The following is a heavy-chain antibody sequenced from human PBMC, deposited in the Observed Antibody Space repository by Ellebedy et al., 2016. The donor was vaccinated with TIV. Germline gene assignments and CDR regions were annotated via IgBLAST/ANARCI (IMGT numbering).Heavy chain of an antibody. CDR1: GFVFSDSY. Sequence: GESLKISCAASGFVFSDSYMSWVRQAPGKGLEWISYVSGGGDYRHYAESLEGRVTIFRDNTKNSVSLQIDRLRGDDTGIYYCARWKADYGDYCFDSWGQGILVTVSS. V-gene: IGHV3-11*06. D-gene: IGHD4-17*01. CDR3: ARWKADYGDYCFDS. CDR2: VSGGGDYR. J-gene: IGHJ4*02.